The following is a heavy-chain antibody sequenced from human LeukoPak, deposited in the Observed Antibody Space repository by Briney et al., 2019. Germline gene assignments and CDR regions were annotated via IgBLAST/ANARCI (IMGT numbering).Heavy chain of an antibody. CDR2: IYYNGST. Sequence: SETLSLTCTVSGGSISSYYWSWIRQPPGRGLEWIGYIYYNGSTNYNPSLKSRVTISVDTSKNQFSLKLSSVTAADTAVYYCARDDGDYGDYFSSWGQGTLVTVSS. J-gene: IGHJ4*02. V-gene: IGHV4-59*01. CDR3: ARDDGDYGDYFSS. CDR1: GGSISSYY. D-gene: IGHD4-17*01.